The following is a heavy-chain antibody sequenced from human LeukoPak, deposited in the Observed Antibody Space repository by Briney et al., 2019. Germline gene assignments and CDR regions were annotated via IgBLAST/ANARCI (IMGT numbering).Heavy chain of an antibody. CDR2: ISGSGGST. CDR1: GFSFSNYA. D-gene: IGHD2-21*02. Sequence: PGGSLRLSCAASGFSFSNYAMSWVRQAPGKGLEWVSAISGSGGSTYYADSVKGRFTISRDNSKNTLYLQMNSLRAEDTAVYYCAKVRTGVVTAWGQGTLVTVSS. V-gene: IGHV3-23*01. CDR3: AKVRTGVVTA. J-gene: IGHJ4*02.